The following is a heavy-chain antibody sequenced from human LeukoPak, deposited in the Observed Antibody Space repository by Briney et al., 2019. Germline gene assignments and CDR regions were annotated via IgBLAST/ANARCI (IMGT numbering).Heavy chain of an antibody. CDR3: ARESGYHGSGFDP. V-gene: IGHV3-74*01. Sequence: PGGSLRLSCAASGFTFSSYSMNWVRQAPGKGLVWVSRIKSDGSSTSYADFVKGRFTISRDNAKNTLFLQMNSLRAEDTAVYYCARESGYHGSGFDPWGQGTLVIVSS. D-gene: IGHD3-10*01. CDR1: GFTFSSYS. J-gene: IGHJ5*02. CDR2: IKSDGSST.